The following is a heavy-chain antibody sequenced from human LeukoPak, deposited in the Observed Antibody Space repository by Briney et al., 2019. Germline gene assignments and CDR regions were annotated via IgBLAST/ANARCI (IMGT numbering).Heavy chain of an antibody. CDR1: GFTVSSYG. CDR2: ITYDGGNK. CDR3: AKDGGRVLDY. Sequence: GGSLRLSCAASGFTVSSYGMHWVRQAPGKGLEWVAVITYDGGNKYYGDSVKGRLTISRDNSKNTLYLQMSSLRAEYTAVYYCAKDGGRVLDYWGQGTLVTVSS. V-gene: IGHV3-30*18. J-gene: IGHJ4*02. D-gene: IGHD2-15*01.